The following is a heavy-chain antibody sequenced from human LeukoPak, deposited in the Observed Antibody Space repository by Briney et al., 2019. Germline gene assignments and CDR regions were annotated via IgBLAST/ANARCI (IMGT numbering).Heavy chain of an antibody. CDR2: MNPNSGNT. J-gene: IGHJ6*03. D-gene: IGHD6-6*01. CDR1: GYTFTSYD. V-gene: IGHV1-8*01. Sequence: ASVKVSCKASGYTFTSYDINWVRQATGQGLEWMGWMNPNSGNTGYAQKFQGRVTMTRNTSISTAYMELSSLRSEDTAVYYCARAQASMYSSSGFSSLVRAISYYYYYYMDVWGKGTTVTVSS. CDR3: ARAQASMYSSSGFSSLVRAISYYYYYYMDV.